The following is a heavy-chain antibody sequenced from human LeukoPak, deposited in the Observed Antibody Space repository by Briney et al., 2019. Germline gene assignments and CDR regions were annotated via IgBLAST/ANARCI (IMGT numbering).Heavy chain of an antibody. J-gene: IGHJ4*02. V-gene: IGHV5-51*01. Sequence: GESLKISCKGSGYMFTSYWIGWVRQMPGKGLEWMGIIYPGDSDTRYSPSFQGQVTISADKSIRTAYLQWSSLKASDTAMYYCARHVSSPGGYSKYYFDYWGQGTLVTVSS. CDR3: ARHVSSPGGYSKYYFDY. D-gene: IGHD3-22*01. CDR1: GYMFTSYW. CDR2: IYPGDSDT.